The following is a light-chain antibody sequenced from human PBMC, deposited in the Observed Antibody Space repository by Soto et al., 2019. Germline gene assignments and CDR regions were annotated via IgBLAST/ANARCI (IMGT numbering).Light chain of an antibody. CDR2: LNNDGSH. CDR1: SGHSSYA. J-gene: IGLJ2*01. Sequence: QAVLTQSPSASASLGASVKLTCTLSSGHSSYAIAWHQKQPGKGPRYLMDLNNDGSHTKGDGIPDRFSGSSSWADRYLIISSLQSEDEADYYCQTWGTGFQFFGGGTKLTVL. V-gene: IGLV4-69*01. CDR3: QTWGTGFQF.